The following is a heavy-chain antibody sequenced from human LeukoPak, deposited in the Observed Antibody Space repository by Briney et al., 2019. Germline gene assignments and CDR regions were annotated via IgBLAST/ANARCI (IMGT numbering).Heavy chain of an antibody. CDR2: IYHSEST. CDR1: GVSISSGGFS. V-gene: IGHV4-30-2*01. CDR3: ARGFRGRTGYEYLRSYDGFDT. J-gene: IGHJ5*02. Sequence: SQTLSLTCAVSGVSISSGGFSWSWIRPPPGEGLEWIGYIYHSESTYYNPSLKSRVTISVDRSKNQFSLKLSSVTAADTAVYYCARGFRGRTGYEYLRSYDGFDTWGQGTLVTVSS. D-gene: IGHD3/OR15-3a*01.